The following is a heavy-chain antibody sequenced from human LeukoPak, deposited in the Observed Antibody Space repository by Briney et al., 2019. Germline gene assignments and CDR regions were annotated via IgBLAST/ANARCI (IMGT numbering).Heavy chain of an antibody. Sequence: DPVKVSCKASGYTFTGYYMHWVRQAPGQGLEWMGWINPNSGGTNYAQKFQGRLTMTRDTSISTAYMELSGLRSDDTAVYYCARGPVYGLDYWGQGTLVTVSS. CDR1: GYTFTGYY. D-gene: IGHD5/OR15-5a*01. CDR2: INPNSGGT. V-gene: IGHV1-2*02. J-gene: IGHJ4*02. CDR3: ARGPVYGLDY.